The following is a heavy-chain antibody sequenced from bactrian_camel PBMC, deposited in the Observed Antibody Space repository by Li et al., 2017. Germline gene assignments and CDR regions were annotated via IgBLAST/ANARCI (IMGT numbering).Heavy chain of an antibody. Sequence: VQLVESGGGLVQPGGSLRLSCAVSGFTFSSCALNWVRQAPGKGLEGVSSINSGGSSRYYADSVKGRFTSSRDNAKNTAYVQLNSLKTEDMIMYYWCKGCGSRGLVWITGARGPRSPSP. V-gene: IGHV3S40*01. CDR2: INSGGSSR. CDR3: CKGCGSRGLVWIT. D-gene: IGHD2*01. J-gene: IGHJ4*01. CDR1: GFTFSSCA.